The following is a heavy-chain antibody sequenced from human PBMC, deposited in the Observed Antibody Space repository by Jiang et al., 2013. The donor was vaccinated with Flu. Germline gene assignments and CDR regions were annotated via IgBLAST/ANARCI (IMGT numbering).Heavy chain of an antibody. D-gene: IGHD5-12*01. CDR3: AREVSGYTDHFDY. V-gene: IGHV3-33*01. CDR2: IWYDGSNK. J-gene: IGHJ4*02. Sequence: EWVAVIWYDGSNKYYADSVKGRFTISRDNSKNTLYLQMNSLRAEDTAVYYCAREVSGYTDHFDYWGQGTLVTVSS.